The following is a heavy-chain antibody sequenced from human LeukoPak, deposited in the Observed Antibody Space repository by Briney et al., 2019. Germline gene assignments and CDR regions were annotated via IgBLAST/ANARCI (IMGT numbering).Heavy chain of an antibody. Sequence: GGSLRLSCAASGFTFSSYAMRWVRQAPGKGLEWVSTLSGGTYYADSVKGRFTISRDNSKNTLYLQMDSLRAEDTAVYYCAKLAGATSGTDYWGQGTLVSVSS. CDR1: GFTFSSYA. V-gene: IGHV3-23*01. D-gene: IGHD1-26*01. J-gene: IGHJ4*02. CDR2: LSGGT. CDR3: AKLAGATSGTDY.